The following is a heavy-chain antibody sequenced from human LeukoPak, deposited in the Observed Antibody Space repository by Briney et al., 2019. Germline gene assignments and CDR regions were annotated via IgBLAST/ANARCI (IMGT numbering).Heavy chain of an antibody. J-gene: IGHJ4*02. V-gene: IGHV3-7*02. D-gene: IGHD3-22*01. Sequence: GRSLRLSCAASGFTFSSYGMHWVRQAPGKGLEWVANIKQDGSEKYYVDSVKGRFTISRDNSKNTLFVQMSSLRAEDTAVYYCARGEYYSDTSSYFDYWGQGTLVTVSS. CDR3: ARGEYYSDTSSYFDY. CDR1: GFTFSSYG. CDR2: IKQDGSEK.